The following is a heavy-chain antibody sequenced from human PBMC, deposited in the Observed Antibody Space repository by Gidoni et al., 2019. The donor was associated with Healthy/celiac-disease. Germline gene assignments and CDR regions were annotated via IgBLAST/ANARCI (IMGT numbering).Heavy chain of an antibody. J-gene: IGHJ4*02. Sequence: EVQLVVSGGGLVRPGGSFSLSCAASGFPFSNALMSWVRQAPGKGLEGVDRIKSKTDGGTTDYAAPVKGRFTISRDDSKNTLYLQRNSLKTEDTAVYYCTTEATVVTPDYWCQGTLVTVSS. CDR1: GFPFSNAL. CDR3: TTEATVVTPDY. V-gene: IGHV3-15*01. D-gene: IGHD4-17*01. CDR2: IKSKTDGGTT.